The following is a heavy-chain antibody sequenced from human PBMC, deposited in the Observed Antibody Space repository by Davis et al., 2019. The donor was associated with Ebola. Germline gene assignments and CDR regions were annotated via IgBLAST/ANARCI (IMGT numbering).Heavy chain of an antibody. CDR1: GYTFTSYA. Sequence: AASVKVSCKASGYTFTSYAMHWVRQAPGQRLEWMGWINAGNGNTKYSQKFQGRVTITRDTSASTAYMELSSLRAEDTAVYYCARVKIGYSLRWFDPWGQGTLVTVSS. V-gene: IGHV1-3*01. D-gene: IGHD5-18*01. J-gene: IGHJ5*02. CDR3: ARVKIGYSLRWFDP. CDR2: INAGNGNT.